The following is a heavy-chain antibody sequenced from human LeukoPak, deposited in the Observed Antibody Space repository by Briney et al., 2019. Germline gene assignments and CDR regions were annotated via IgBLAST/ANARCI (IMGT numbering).Heavy chain of an antibody. CDR1: GFTFSSYA. Sequence: GGSLRLSCAASGFTFSSYAMSWVRQAPGKGLEWVSAISGSGGSTYYADSVKGRFTISRDNSKNTLYLQMNSLRAEDTAVYYCAKDLSGSGSLISAYYFDYWGQGTLITVSS. J-gene: IGHJ4*02. D-gene: IGHD3-10*01. V-gene: IGHV3-23*01. CDR2: ISGSGGST. CDR3: AKDLSGSGSLISAYYFDY.